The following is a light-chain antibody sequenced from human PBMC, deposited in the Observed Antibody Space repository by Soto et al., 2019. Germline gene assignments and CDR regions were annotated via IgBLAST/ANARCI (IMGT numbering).Light chain of an antibody. Sequence: DIQMTQSPSSLSASVGDRVTITCRASQSISSSLNWYQQKPGKAPKLLIYAASSLQSGVPSRFSGSGSGTDFTLTISSLQPEDFATYYCQQANSFPITFGQGTRLEIK. CDR2: AAS. J-gene: IGKJ5*01. CDR3: QQANSFPIT. CDR1: QSISSS. V-gene: IGKV1-39*01.